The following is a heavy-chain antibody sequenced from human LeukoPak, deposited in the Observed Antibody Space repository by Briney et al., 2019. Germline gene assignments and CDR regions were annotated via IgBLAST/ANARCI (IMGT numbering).Heavy chain of an antibody. D-gene: IGHD3-3*01. CDR3: ATDRGWRTSGYYLYYFEY. Sequence: GGSLRLSCAASGFIFTSYFMSWVRQAPGKGLEWVASIKHDGSEKYYVDSVRGRFTISRDNATNSLYLQMSSLRAEDTAVYYCATDRGWRTSGYYLYYFEYWGQGTLVTYSS. V-gene: IGHV3-7*01. J-gene: IGHJ4*02. CDR1: GFIFTSYF. CDR2: IKHDGSEK.